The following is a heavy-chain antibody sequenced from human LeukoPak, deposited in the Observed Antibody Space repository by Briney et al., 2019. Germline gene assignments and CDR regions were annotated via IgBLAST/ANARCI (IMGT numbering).Heavy chain of an antibody. D-gene: IGHD3-3*01. V-gene: IGHV4-4*07. CDR1: GDSISSYY. CDR2: IYTSGST. Sequence: SETLSLTCTVSGDSISSYYWRWVRQPAGKGLEWIGRIYTSGSTNYYPSLQSRSTLSVDTSKNQFSQKLGSAAAADRAVDYCSGGQYYELWSVPIYYYYYMDVWGKGTTVTVSS. CDR3: SGGQYYELWSVPIYYYYYMDV. J-gene: IGHJ6*03.